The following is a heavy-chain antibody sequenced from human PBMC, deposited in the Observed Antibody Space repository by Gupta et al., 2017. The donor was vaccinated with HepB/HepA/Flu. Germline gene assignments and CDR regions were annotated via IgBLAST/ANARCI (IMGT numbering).Heavy chain of an antibody. Sequence: VPLLESGGGLVQPGGSLRISCAASGFTFSTYVRSWVRQAPGKGLEWLAAISASGPKTYYAESVKGRFIISRDDSKNTLYLQMNSLRAEDTARYYGVRRPQGFWSGHLDCWGKGTLVTVSS. CDR2: ISASGPKT. CDR1: GFTFSTYV. D-gene: IGHD3-3*01. CDR3: VRRPQGFWSGHLDC. J-gene: IGHJ4*02. V-gene: IGHV3-23*01.